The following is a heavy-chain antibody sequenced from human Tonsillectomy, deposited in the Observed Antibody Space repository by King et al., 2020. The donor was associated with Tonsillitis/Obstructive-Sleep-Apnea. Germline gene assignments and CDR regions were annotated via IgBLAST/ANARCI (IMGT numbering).Heavy chain of an antibody. V-gene: IGHV4-34*01. CDR1: GGSFSDYY. J-gene: IGHJ5*02. CDR3: ASGLSHSGYDT. D-gene: IGHD5-12*01. Sequence: VQLQQWGAGLLKPSETLSLTCAVYGGSFSDYYWSWIRQSPRTGLEWIGEINHSGSTDYNPSLKSRVTMSVDTAKKQFSLKVSSVTAADTAVYYCASGLSHSGYDTSGQGPLVTVSS. CDR2: INHSGST.